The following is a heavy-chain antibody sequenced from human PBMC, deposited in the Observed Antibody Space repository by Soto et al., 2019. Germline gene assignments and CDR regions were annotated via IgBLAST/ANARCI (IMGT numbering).Heavy chain of an antibody. Sequence: SETLSLTCAVYGGSFSGYYWGWIRQPPGKGLEWIGEINHSGSTNYNPSLKSRVTISVDTSKNQFSLKLSSVTAADTAVYYCARGPLRDYVWGSYRYLPFDYWGQGTLVTVSS. CDR3: ARGPLRDYVWGSYRYLPFDY. CDR2: INHSGST. CDR1: GGSFSGYY. D-gene: IGHD3-16*02. J-gene: IGHJ4*02. V-gene: IGHV4-34*01.